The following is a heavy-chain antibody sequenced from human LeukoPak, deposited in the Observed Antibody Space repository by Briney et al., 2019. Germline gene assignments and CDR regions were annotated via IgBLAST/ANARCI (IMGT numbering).Heavy chain of an antibody. J-gene: IGHJ3*02. D-gene: IGHD4-17*01. CDR3: ARHYGDDAFDI. CDR2: IYSGGST. Sequence: GGSLRLSCAASGFTVSSNYMSWVRQAPGKGLEWVSVIYSGGSTYYADSVKGRFTISRDNAKNSLYLQMNSLRAEDTAVYYCARHYGDDAFDIWGQGTMVTVSS. V-gene: IGHV3-53*01. CDR1: GFTVSSNY.